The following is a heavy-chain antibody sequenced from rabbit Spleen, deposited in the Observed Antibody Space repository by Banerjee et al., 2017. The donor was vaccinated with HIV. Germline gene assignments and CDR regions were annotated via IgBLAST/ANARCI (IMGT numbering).Heavy chain of an antibody. D-gene: IGHD1-1*01. V-gene: IGHV1S40*01. CDR1: GFSFSSSDY. J-gene: IGHJ4*01. CDR3: ARDLTGVIGWNFKL. CDR2: IAGSSSDFT. Sequence: QSLEESGGDLVKPGASLTLTCTASGFSFSSSDYMCWVRQAPGKGLEWILCIAGSSSDFTYSATWAKGRFTISKTSSTTVTLQLNSLTAADTATYFCARDLTGVIGWNFKLWGPGTLVTV.